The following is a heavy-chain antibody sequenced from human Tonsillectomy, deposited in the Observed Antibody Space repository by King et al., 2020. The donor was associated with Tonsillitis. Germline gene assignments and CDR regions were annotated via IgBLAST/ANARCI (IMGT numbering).Heavy chain of an antibody. J-gene: IGHJ4*02. CDR3: ARDLPYSGSYGADY. CDR1: GFTFSSYA. D-gene: IGHD1-26*01. Sequence: HVQLVESGGGVVQPGRSLRLSCAASGFTFSSYAMHWVRQAPGKGLEWVALISYNGSNKYYRDSVKGRFTISRDNSKNTLYLQMNSLRVEDTAVYYCARDLPYSGSYGADYWGQGILVTVSS. CDR2: ISYNGSNK. V-gene: IGHV3-30-3*01.